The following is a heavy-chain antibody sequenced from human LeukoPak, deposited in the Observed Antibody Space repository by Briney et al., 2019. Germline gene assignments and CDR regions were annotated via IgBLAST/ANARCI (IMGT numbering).Heavy chain of an antibody. Sequence: ASVKVSCKASGYTFTSYYMHWVRQAPGQGLEWMGIINPSGGSTSYAQKFQGRVTMTRDTSTSTVYMELSSLRSEDTAVYYCARDGIMTTVTSTFDYWGQGTLVTVSS. CDR3: ARDGIMTTVTSTFDY. V-gene: IGHV1-46*01. CDR2: INPSGGST. D-gene: IGHD4-17*01. CDR1: GYTFTSYY. J-gene: IGHJ4*02.